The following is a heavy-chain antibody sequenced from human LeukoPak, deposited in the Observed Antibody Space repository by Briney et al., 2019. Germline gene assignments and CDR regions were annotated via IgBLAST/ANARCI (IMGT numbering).Heavy chain of an antibody. V-gene: IGHV4-34*01. Sequence: SETLSLTCAVYGGSFSGYYWSWIRQPPGKGLEWIGEINHSGSTNYNPSLKSRVTMSVDTSKNQFSLKLSSVTAADTAVYYCARAYGPNSPLYWGQGTLVTVSS. J-gene: IGHJ4*02. CDR2: INHSGST. D-gene: IGHD4-23*01. CDR3: ARAYGPNSPLY. CDR1: GGSFSGYY.